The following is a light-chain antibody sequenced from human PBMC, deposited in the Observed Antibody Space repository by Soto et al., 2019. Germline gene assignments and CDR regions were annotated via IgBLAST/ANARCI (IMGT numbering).Light chain of an antibody. V-gene: IGKV3D-20*01. J-gene: IGKJ4*01. CDR3: QQYGSSPWTFA. CDR2: DAS. CDR1: QSVSSNY. Sequence: EIVLTQSPATLSLSPGERAALSCGASQSVSSNYLAWYQQKPGLAPRLLIYDASRRATGIPDRFSGSGSGADFILSISRLEPEDFAVYYCQQYGSSPWTFAVGGGTKVDIK.